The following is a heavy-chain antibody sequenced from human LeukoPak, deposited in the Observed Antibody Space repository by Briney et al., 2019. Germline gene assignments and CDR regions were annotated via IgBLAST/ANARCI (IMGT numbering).Heavy chain of an antibody. CDR1: GFTFSSYA. Sequence: GGSLRLSCAASGFTFSSYAMSWVRQAPGKGLEWVSAISGSGGSTYYADSVKGRFTISRDNSKNTLYLQMNSLRAEDTAVYYCAKGTHYYDLWSGYYFDYWGQGTLVTVSS. J-gene: IGHJ4*02. CDR3: AKGTHYYDLWSGYYFDY. CDR2: ISGSGGST. V-gene: IGHV3-23*01. D-gene: IGHD3-3*01.